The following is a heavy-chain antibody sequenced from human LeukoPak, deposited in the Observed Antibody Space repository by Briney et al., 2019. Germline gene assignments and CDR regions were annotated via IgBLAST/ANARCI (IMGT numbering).Heavy chain of an antibody. CDR1: GGSFSGHY. Sequence: SETLSLTCAVYGGSFSGHYWSWIRQPPGKGLEWIGEINHSGSTNYNPSLKSRVTISVDTSKNQFSLKLSSVTAADTAVYYCASHSSGYPFDYWGQGTLVTVSS. J-gene: IGHJ4*02. V-gene: IGHV4-34*01. CDR2: INHSGST. D-gene: IGHD3-22*01. CDR3: ASHSSGYPFDY.